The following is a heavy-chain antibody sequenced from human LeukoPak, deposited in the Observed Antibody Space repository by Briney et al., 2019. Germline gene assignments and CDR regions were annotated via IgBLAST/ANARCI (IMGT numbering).Heavy chain of an antibody. J-gene: IGHJ5*01. CDR3: AKGNILRLPPFDS. V-gene: IGHV3-23*01. CDR1: GVTFSSYA. D-gene: IGHD3-3*01. Sequence: GGSLRLSCAASGVTFSSYAMSWGRQAPGKGLEWGSTISGSGGSTYYADSVKGRFTISRDNSKNTLYLQMNSVRVEDTAVYYCAKGNILRLPPFDSWGQGTLVTVSS. CDR2: ISGSGGST.